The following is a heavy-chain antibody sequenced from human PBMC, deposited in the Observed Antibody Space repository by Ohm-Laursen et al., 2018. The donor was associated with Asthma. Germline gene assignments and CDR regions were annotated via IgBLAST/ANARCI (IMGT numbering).Heavy chain of an antibody. Sequence: TQTLPLTFTFSGFSLRSSGVRVSWMRQPPGKALEWLARIDWDDDKFYSPSLKTRLTISKDTSKTQVVLTMTNMDPADTATYYCARAYWSAKRGSGSYPPDFDYWGQGTLVTVSS. D-gene: IGHD3-10*01. V-gene: IGHV2-70*04. CDR2: IDWDDDK. CDR1: GFSLRSSGVR. J-gene: IGHJ4*02. CDR3: ARAYWSAKRGSGSYPPDFDY.